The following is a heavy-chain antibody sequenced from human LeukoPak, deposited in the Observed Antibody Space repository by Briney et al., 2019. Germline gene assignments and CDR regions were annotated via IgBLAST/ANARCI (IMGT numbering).Heavy chain of an antibody. J-gene: IGHJ6*02. CDR1: GFTFDDYA. Sequence: GRSLRLSCAASGFTFDDYAMHWVRQAPGKGLEWVSGISWNSGSIGYADSVKGRFTISRDNAKNSLYLQMNSLRAEDTALYYCAKSLMGVSYYYYGMDVWGQGTTVPVSS. V-gene: IGHV3-9*01. CDR3: AKSLMGVSYYYYGMDV. CDR2: ISWNSGSI. D-gene: IGHD2-8*01.